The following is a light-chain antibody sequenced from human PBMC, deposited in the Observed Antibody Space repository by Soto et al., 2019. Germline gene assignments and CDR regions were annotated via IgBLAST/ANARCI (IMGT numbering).Light chain of an antibody. CDR3: HQRRNLLT. CDR1: QNVSTY. Sequence: DIVLTQYPSTLSFSPWERSTLAFRASQNVSTYLAWYQQKPGQGPRLLIYNASTRATGIPARFSGRGSGTDFTLTISSLGREDFAVYYCHQRRNLLTFGGGTKVDIK. V-gene: IGKV3-11*01. J-gene: IGKJ4*01. CDR2: NAS.